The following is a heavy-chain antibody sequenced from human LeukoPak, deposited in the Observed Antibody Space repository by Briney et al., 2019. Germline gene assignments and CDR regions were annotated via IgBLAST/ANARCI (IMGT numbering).Heavy chain of an antibody. V-gene: IGHV3-7*01. CDR3: ARVSSSSFDY. D-gene: IGHD6-6*01. Sequence: GGSLRLSCAASGFTFSSLWMSWVRQAPGKGLGWVANIKQEGSEKNYVDSVKGRFTISRDNAKNSLYLQMNSLRAEDTAVYYCARVSSSSFDYWGQGTLVTVSS. CDR2: IKQEGSEK. J-gene: IGHJ4*02. CDR1: GFTFSSLW.